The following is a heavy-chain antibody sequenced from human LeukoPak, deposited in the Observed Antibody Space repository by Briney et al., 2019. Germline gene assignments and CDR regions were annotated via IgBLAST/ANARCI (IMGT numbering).Heavy chain of an antibody. J-gene: IGHJ4*02. CDR3: AKNVPRFVWFPPGSVY. CDR2: ISGSGGST. D-gene: IGHD3-9*01. CDR1: GFTFSSYA. V-gene: IGHV3-23*01. Sequence: GGSLRLSCAASGFTFSSYAMSWVRQAPGKGLEWVSAISGSGGSTYYADSVQGRFTISRDNSKNTLYLQMNSLRAEDTAVYYCAKNVPRFVWFPPGSVYWRQGTLVTVSS.